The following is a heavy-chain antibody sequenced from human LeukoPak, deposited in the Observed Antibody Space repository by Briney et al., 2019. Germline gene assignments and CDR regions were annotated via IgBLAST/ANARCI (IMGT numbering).Heavy chain of an antibody. CDR3: ARDGRLLQLKAY. CDR2: ISSSSSSI. J-gene: IGHJ4*02. D-gene: IGHD5-24*01. V-gene: IGHV3-21*01. Sequence: PRGSLRLSCAASGFTSCIYSMRWVRQAPGKGLEWVSSISSSSSSIYYADSVKGRFTISRDNAKNSLYLQMNSLRAEDTAVYYCARDGRLLQLKAYWGQGTLVTVSS. CDR1: GFTSCIYS.